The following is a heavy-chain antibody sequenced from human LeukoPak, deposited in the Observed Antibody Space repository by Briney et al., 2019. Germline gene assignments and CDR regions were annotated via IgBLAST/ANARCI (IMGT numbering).Heavy chain of an antibody. Sequence: SPSETLSLTCTVSGYSVCSGYYWGWIRQPPGKGLEWIGYIYYSGSTNYNPSLKSRVTISVDTSKNQFSLKLSSVTAADTAVYYCARGLLQSEFDPWGQGTLVTVSS. CDR1: GYSVCSGYY. CDR3: ARGLLQSEFDP. D-gene: IGHD1-26*01. J-gene: IGHJ5*02. CDR2: IYYSGST. V-gene: IGHV4-61*01.